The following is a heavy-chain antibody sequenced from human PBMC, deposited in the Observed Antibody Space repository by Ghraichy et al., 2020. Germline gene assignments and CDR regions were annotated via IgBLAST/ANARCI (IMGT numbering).Heavy chain of an antibody. J-gene: IGHJ3*02. V-gene: IGHV4-59*01. D-gene: IGHD3-10*01. CDR2: IHYTGST. CDR1: GGSISGYY. Sequence: SQTLSLTCTVSGGSISGYYWIWIRQPPGKGLEWVGYIHYTGSTKYNPSLERRVTQSVDTPKNQVSLKLTSVSAADTAVYYCARVYNDASGNGAFDIWGQGTMVTVSS. CDR3: ARVYNDASGNGAFDI.